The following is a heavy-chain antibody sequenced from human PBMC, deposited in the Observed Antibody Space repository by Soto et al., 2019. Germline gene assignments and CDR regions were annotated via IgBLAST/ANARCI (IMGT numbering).Heavy chain of an antibody. CDR1: GFIFSNYW. CDR3: ARGIPGYYAFDV. D-gene: IGHD5-18*01. Sequence: EVQLVESGGGLVQPGGSLRLSCVASGFIFSNYWMHWVRQAPGKGLVWVARSKGDGSTTNYADSVKGRFTISRDNAQNTLFLQIDSLTAEDTAVYSCARGIPGYYAFDVWGQGTMVTVSS. CDR2: SKGDGSTT. J-gene: IGHJ3*01. V-gene: IGHV3-74*01.